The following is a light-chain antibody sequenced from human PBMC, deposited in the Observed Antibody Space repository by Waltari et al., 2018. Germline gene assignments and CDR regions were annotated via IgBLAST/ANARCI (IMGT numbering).Light chain of an antibody. CDR1: SGSISRNS. V-gene: IGLV6-57*04. CDR3: QSYDGNNWV. Sequence: NFMLTQPHSVSESPGETVTISCTRSSGSISRNSMQWYQQRPGSAPTTVIYEDKERPSGVPDRFSGSIDGPANSASLTIAGLKTEDEADYYCQSYDGNNWVFGGGTKLTVL. CDR2: EDK. J-gene: IGLJ3*02.